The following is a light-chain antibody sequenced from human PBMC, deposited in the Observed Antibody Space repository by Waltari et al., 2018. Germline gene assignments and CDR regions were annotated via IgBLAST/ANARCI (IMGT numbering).Light chain of an antibody. CDR3: QQYDGSVVT. CDR2: GAS. Sequence: EIVLTQYPGTLSVSPGERVNVSCRASQTITGSWLTWYHQTPGQAPRLLIYGASNRAPGIPDRFSGSGSGTDFTLTISRLEPEDSAVYYCQQYDGSVVTFGGGTKVEIK. J-gene: IGKJ4*01. CDR1: QTITGSW. V-gene: IGKV3-20*01.